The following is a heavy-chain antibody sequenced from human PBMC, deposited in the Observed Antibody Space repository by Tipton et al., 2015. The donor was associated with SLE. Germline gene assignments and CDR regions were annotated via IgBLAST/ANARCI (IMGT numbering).Heavy chain of an antibody. CDR1: GYTFSSHD. D-gene: IGHD4/OR15-4a*01. CDR2: MNPKSGNT. V-gene: IGHV1-8*01. J-gene: IGHJ4*02. Sequence: QVQLVQSGAEVKKPGASVKVSCKASGYTFSSHDINWVRQAPGQGLEWMGWMNPKSGNTGYAQKFQGRVTMTRDTSKNTAYMELRSLRSEDTAVYFCARDYRASPPAHFDYWGQGSLVTVSS. CDR3: ARDYRASPPAHFDY.